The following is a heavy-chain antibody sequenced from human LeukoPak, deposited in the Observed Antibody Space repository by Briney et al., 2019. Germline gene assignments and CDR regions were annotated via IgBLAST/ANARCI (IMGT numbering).Heavy chain of an antibody. D-gene: IGHD6-6*01. CDR3: ARGSKRMYSSSLGIRYYYYYMDV. V-gene: IGHV1-8*01. CDR2: MNPNSGNT. CDR1: GYTFTSYD. J-gene: IGHJ6*03. Sequence: GASVTVSCKASGYTFTSYDINWVRQAAGQGLEWMGWMNPNSGNTVYGQKFQGRVTMTRNTSISTAYMELSSLRSEDTAVYYCARGSKRMYSSSLGIRYYYYYMDVWGKGTTVTVSS.